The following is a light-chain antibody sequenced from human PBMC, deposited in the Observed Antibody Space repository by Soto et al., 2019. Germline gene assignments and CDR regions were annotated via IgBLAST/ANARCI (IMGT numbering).Light chain of an antibody. CDR2: DDN. J-gene: IGLJ1*01. V-gene: IGLV1-51*01. CDR1: SSNTGNNY. CDR3: GTWDTSLTRV. Sequence: QSVLTQPPSVSAAPGQKVTISCSGSSSNTGNNYVSWYQQLPGTAPKLLIYDDNKRPSGIPDRFSGSKSGTSATLGITGLQTGDEADYYCGTWDTSLTRVFGTGTKVTGL.